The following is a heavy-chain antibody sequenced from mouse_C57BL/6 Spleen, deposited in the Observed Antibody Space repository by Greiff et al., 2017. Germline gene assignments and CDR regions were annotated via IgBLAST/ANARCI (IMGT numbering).Heavy chain of an antibody. CDR2: ISYDGSN. J-gene: IGHJ3*01. Sequence: VQLKESGPGLVKPSQSLSLTCSVTGYSITSGYYWNWIRQFPGNKLEWMGYISYDGSNNYNPSLKNRISITRDTSKNQFFLKLNSVTTEDTATYYCARRDYGGWFAYWGQGTLVTVSA. D-gene: IGHD2-4*01. V-gene: IGHV3-6*01. CDR3: ARRDYGGWFAY. CDR1: GYSITSGYY.